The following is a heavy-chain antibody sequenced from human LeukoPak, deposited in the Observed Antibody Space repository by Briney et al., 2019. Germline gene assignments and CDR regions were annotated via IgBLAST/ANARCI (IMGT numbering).Heavy chain of an antibody. CDR2: ISGSGGST. Sequence: GGSLRLSCAASGFTFSSYGMSWVRQAPGKGLEWVSAISGSGGSTYYADSVKGRFTISRDNSKNTLYLQMNSLRAEGTAVYYCAKTNFDILTGYDYFDYWGQGTLVTVSS. CDR3: AKTNFDILTGYDYFDY. CDR1: GFTFSSYG. D-gene: IGHD3-9*01. V-gene: IGHV3-23*01. J-gene: IGHJ4*02.